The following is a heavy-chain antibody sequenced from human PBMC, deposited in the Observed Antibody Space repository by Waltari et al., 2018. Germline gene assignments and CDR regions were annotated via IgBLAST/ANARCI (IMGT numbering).Heavy chain of an antibody. Sequence: VQLVESGGGLVQPGGSLRLSCAASGFTFSSYSMNWVRQAPGKGLEWIGEVNYGGTTNYNPSLKSRITVSIDTSNNQFSLNLNSVTAADTAVYYCAKQVAGSGWYLGWGQGTLVSVSS. V-gene: IGHV4-34*08. CDR2: VNYGGTT. CDR3: AKQVAGSGWYLG. J-gene: IGHJ4*02. CDR1: GFTFSSYS. D-gene: IGHD6-19*01.